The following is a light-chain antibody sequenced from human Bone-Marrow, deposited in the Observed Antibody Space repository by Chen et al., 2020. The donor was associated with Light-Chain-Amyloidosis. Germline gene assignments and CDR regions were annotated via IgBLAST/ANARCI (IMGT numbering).Light chain of an antibody. V-gene: IGLV6-57*01. CDR3: QSYQGSSQGV. J-gene: IGLJ3*02. CDR1: SGSIATNY. Sequence: NFMLTQPHSVSESPGKTVIISCTRSSGSIATNYVQWYQQRPGSPPTTVIYEDDQRPSGVPDRFSGSIDRSSNSASLTISGLKTEEEADYYCQSYQGSSQGVFGGGTKLTVL. CDR2: EDD.